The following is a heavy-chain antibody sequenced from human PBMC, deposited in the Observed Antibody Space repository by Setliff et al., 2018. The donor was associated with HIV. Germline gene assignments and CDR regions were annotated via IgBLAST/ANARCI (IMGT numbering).Heavy chain of an antibody. CDR2: INYSGST. CDR1: GGSFSDYY. V-gene: IGHV4-34*01. Sequence: SETLSLTCVVYGGSFSDYYWTWIRQPPEKGLEWIGKINYSGSTDYNSSLRSRVTISVDTSKNQISLKLTSVTAADTAVYYCARQGQLGSEWGQGTLVTVSS. J-gene: IGHJ4*02. D-gene: IGHD1-1*01. CDR3: ARQGQLGSE.